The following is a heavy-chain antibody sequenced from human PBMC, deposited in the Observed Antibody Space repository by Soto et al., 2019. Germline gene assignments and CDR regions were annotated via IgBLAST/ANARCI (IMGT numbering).Heavy chain of an antibody. J-gene: IGHJ6*02. CDR3: ARDGSTSWYSCDYHGMDV. Sequence: EVQLVESGGGLVQPGGSLRLSCGASGFTFRTYWLSWVRQVPGKGLEWVANINQDGSEKNYVDSVKGRFTISRDNAKNSLHLQMSSLRAEDTALYYCARDGSTSWYSCDYHGMDVWGQGTTVTVSS. V-gene: IGHV3-7*05. CDR1: GFTFRTYW. D-gene: IGHD6-13*01. CDR2: INQDGSEK.